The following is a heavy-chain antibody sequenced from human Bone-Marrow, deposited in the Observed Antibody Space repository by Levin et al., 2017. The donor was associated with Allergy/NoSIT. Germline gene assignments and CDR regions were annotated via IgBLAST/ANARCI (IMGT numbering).Heavy chain of an antibody. CDR3: ARRGFPAAPEYYFDY. J-gene: IGHJ4*02. V-gene: IGHV3-23*01. CDR2: ISLSGART. CDR1: GFTFDSYA. D-gene: IGHD2-2*01. Sequence: LSLTCAASGFTFDSYAMSWVRQAPGKGLAWVSSISLSGARTDYADSVMGRFAISRDNSKNMLYLQMNGLRPDDTAVYYCARRGFPAAPEYYFDYWGQGTLVTVSS.